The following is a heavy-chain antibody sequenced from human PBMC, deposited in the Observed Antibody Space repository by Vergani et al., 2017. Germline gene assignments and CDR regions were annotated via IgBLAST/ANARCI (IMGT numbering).Heavy chain of an antibody. CDR1: GDSVISTDYH. V-gene: IGHV4-39*01. CDR2: MDYNGST. J-gene: IGHJ4*02. Sequence: QVQLQESGPGLVKPSETLSLTCTVSGDSVISTDYHWGWIRQPPGKGLEWIGSMDYNGSTSYNPSLESRISISFETPKNQFSLRLTSVTAADTAVYYCASKPGACRAAYCHSYDFWGPGTLVGVSS. D-gene: IGHD1-14*01. CDR3: ASKPGACRAAYCHSYDF.